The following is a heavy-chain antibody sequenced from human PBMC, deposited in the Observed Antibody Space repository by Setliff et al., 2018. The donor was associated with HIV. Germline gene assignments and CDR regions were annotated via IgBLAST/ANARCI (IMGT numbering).Heavy chain of an antibody. V-gene: IGHV3-30*02. CDR1: GFTFSSYG. D-gene: IGHD2-15*01. CDR2: IRYDGSNK. J-gene: IGHJ6*02. CDR3: AKETGYCSGGSCLGGMDV. Sequence: LKISCAASGFTFSSYGMHWVRQAPGKGLEWVAFIRYDGSNKYYADSVKGRFTISRDNSKNTLYLQMNSLRAEDTAVYYCAKETGYCSGGSCLGGMDVWGQGTTVTVS.